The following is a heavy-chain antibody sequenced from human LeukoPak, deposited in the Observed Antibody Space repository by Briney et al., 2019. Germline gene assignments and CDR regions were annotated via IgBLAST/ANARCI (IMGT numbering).Heavy chain of an antibody. V-gene: IGHV4-39*02. CDR3: AKDLLLWFGLSAFDI. Sequence: PSETLSLTCTVSGGSISSSSYYWGWIRQPPGKGLEWIGSIYYSGSTYYNPSLKSRVTISVDTSKNQFSLKLSSVTAADTAVYYCAKDLLLWFGLSAFDIWGQGTMVTVSS. CDR1: GGSISSSSYY. D-gene: IGHD3-10*01. CDR2: IYYSGST. J-gene: IGHJ3*02.